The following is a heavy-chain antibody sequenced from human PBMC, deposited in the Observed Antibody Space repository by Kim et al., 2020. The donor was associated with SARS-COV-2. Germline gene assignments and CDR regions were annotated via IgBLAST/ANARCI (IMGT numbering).Heavy chain of an antibody. CDR1: GFSFSTYS. D-gene: IGHD2-21*02. Sequence: GGSLRLSCAASGFSFSTYSMNWVRQAPGKGLEWVSSISSTSSYIYYADSVKGRFTISRDDARNSLYLQMNSLRAEDTAVYYCARGETASGMDFWGQGTTVTVSS. V-gene: IGHV3-21*01. J-gene: IGHJ6*02. CDR3: ARGETASGMDF. CDR2: ISSTSSYI.